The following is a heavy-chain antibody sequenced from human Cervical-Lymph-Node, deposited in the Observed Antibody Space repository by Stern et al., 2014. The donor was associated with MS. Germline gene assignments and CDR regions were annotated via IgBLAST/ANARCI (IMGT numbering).Heavy chain of an antibody. D-gene: IGHD3-16*01. Sequence: QLQLQESGPGLVKPSGTLSLTCAVSGGSLISSNWWSWVRQPPGKGLEWIGDIYHSGSTNYNPSLKSRLTISLDKSKNQFSLKLTSVTAADTAMYYCARDYDGSWGQGTLVTVSS. CDR2: IYHSGST. CDR3: ARDYDGS. CDR1: GGSLISSNW. J-gene: IGHJ5*02. V-gene: IGHV4-4*02.